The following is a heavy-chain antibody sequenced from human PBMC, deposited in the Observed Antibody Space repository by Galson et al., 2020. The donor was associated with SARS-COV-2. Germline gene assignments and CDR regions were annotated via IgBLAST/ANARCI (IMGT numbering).Heavy chain of an antibody. D-gene: IGHD5-18*01. V-gene: IGHV4-61*02. CDR1: GGSISSGSYY. Sequence: SETLSLTCTVSGGSISSGSYYWSWIRQPAGKGLEWIGRIYTSGSTNYNPSRKSRVTISVDTSKNQFSLKLSSVTAADTAVYYCARGGYSNFDYWGQGTLVTVSS. CDR3: ARGGYSNFDY. J-gene: IGHJ4*02. CDR2: IYTSGST.